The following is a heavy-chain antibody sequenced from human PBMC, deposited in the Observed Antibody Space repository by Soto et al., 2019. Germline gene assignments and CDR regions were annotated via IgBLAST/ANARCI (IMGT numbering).Heavy chain of an antibody. J-gene: IGHJ4*02. CDR1: GYTLTELS. CDR2: FDPEDGET. D-gene: IGHD6-13*01. Sequence: GASVKVSCKVSGYTLTELSMHWVRQAPGKGLEWMGGFDPEDGETIYAQKFQGRVTMTEDTSTDTAYMELSSLRSEDTAVYYCATDPAAAAARAYWGQGNLVTVSS. V-gene: IGHV1-24*01. CDR3: ATDPAAAAARAY.